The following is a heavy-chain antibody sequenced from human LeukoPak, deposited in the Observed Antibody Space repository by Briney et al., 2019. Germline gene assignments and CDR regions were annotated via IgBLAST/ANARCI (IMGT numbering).Heavy chain of an antibody. D-gene: IGHD2-15*01. V-gene: IGHV4-61*01. CDR2: IYYSGST. J-gene: IGHJ6*02. CDR3: ASGYCSGGSCYGYYYYGMDV. Sequence: PSETLSLTCTVSGGSVSSGSYYWSWLRQPPGKGLEWIRYIYYSGSTKYNPSLKSRVTISVDTSKNQFSLKLSSVTAADTAVYYCASGYCSGGSCYGYYYYGMDVWGQGTTVTVSS. CDR1: GGSVSSGSYY.